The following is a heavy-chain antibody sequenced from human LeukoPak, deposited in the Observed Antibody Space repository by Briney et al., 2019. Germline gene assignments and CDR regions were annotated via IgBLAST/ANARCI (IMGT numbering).Heavy chain of an antibody. CDR3: AGGYGSGSYYPLDY. CDR2: IRYDGSIK. J-gene: IGHJ4*02. CDR1: GFTFSSYG. D-gene: IGHD3-10*01. V-gene: IGHV3-30*02. Sequence: AGGSLRLSCAASGFTFSSYGMHWARLAPGKGLEWVAFIRYDGSIKYSADSVKGRFTISRDNAKNSLYLQMNSLRAEDTAVYYCAGGYGSGSYYPLDYWGQGTLVTVSS.